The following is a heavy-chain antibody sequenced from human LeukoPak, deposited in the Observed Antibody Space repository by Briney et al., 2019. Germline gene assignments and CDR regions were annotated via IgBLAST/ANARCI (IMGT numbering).Heavy chain of an antibody. CDR1: GGSLSSYY. V-gene: IGHV4-59*01. J-gene: IGHJ5*02. Sequence: PSETLSLTCTVSGGSLSSYYWSWIRQPPGKGLEWIGYIYYSGSTNYNPSLRSRATISVDTSKNQFSLKLISVTAADTAVYYCARVSGWFDPWGQGTLVTVSS. CDR2: IYYSGST. CDR3: ARVSGWFDP. D-gene: IGHD3-10*01.